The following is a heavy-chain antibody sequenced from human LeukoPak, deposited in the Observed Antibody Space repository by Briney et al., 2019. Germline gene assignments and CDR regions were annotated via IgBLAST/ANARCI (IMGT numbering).Heavy chain of an antibody. J-gene: IGHJ3*02. D-gene: IGHD3-16*02. CDR2: ITGGGSNT. CDR3: AKDHLTFGGVIATDAFDI. Sequence: GGSLRLSCAASGFTFSNHAMHWVRQTPGKGLEWVGAITGGGSNTYYADSVKGRFTISRDNSKNTLYLQMNSLRAEDTAVYYCAKDHLTFGGVIATDAFDIWGQGTMVTVSS. V-gene: IGHV3-23*01. CDR1: GFTFSNHA.